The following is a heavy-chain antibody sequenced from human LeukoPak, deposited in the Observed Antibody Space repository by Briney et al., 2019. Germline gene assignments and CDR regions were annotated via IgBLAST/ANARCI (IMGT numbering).Heavy chain of an antibody. Sequence: ASVKVSCKASGYTFTGYYMHWVRQAPGQGLEWMGWINPNSGGTNYAQKFQGRVTMTRDTSISTAYMELSRLRSDDTAVYYCARGEYYHDSTPYGMDVWGQGTTVTVSS. CDR3: ARGEYYHDSTPYGMDV. D-gene: IGHD3-22*01. CDR2: INPNSGGT. V-gene: IGHV1-2*02. CDR1: GYTFTGYY. J-gene: IGHJ6*02.